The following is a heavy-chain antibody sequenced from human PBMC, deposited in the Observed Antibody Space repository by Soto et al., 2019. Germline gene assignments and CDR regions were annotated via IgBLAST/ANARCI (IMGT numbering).Heavy chain of an antibody. CDR3: ARDPYSSSWYREYYGMDV. CDR1: GYTFTSYG. CDR2: ISAYNGNT. Sequence: ASVKVSCKASGYTFTSYGISWVRQAPGQGLEWMGWISAYNGNTNYAQKLQGRVTMTTDTSTSTAYMELRSLRSDETAVYYCARDPYSSSWYREYYGMDVWGQGTTVTVSS. D-gene: IGHD6-13*01. V-gene: IGHV1-18*01. J-gene: IGHJ6*02.